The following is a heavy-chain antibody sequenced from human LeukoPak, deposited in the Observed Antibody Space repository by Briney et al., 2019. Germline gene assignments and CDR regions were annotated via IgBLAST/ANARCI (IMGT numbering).Heavy chain of an antibody. V-gene: IGHV3-74*01. CDR2: MNSDGTTT. Sequence: GGSLRLSCAASGFTFSTNWMHWVRQAPGKGLVWVSRMNSDGTTTSYADSVKGRFTISRDNAKNTLYLQMNSLRAEDTAVYYCARLGAYCSSTRCFGDRDWGQRTLVTVSS. D-gene: IGHD2-2*01. CDR1: GFTFSTNW. CDR3: ARLGAYCSSTRCFGDRD. J-gene: IGHJ4*02.